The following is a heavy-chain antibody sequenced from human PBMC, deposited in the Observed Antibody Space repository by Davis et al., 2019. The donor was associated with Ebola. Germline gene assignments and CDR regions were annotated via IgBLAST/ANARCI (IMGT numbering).Heavy chain of an antibody. CDR2: IYYSGST. V-gene: IGHV4-59*01. J-gene: IGHJ4*02. D-gene: IGHD6-13*01. CDR1: GCSISSYY. Sequence: MPSETLSLTCPVPGCSISSYYWTWIRQSPGKGLEWIGYIYYSGSTNYNPSLKSRVTISVDTSKNQFSLKLSSVTAADTAVYYCARIAAAGPYYFDYWGQGTLVTVSS. CDR3: ARIAAAGPYYFDY.